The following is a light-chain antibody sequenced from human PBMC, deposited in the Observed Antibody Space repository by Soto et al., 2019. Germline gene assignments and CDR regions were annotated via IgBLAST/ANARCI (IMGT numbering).Light chain of an antibody. CDR1: QSISTW. CDR2: KAS. V-gene: IGKV1-5*03. CDR3: HQYHSYPYT. Sequence: DIPMTQSPSTLSASVRDRVTITCRASQSISTWLAWYQQKPGKAPKLLIYKASSLETGVPSRFSGSGSGTEFTLTISSLQPDDFATYYCHQYHSYPYTFDQGTKLEIK. J-gene: IGKJ2*01.